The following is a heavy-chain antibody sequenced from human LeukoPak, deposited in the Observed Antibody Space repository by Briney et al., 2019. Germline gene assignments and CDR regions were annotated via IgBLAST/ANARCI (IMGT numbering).Heavy chain of an antibody. CDR3: AKDPALFSSWLDY. V-gene: IGHV3-23*01. D-gene: IGHD6-13*01. J-gene: IGHJ4*02. CDR2: ISGSGGST. Sequence: GGSLTLSCAASGFTFSSYAMSWVRQAPGKGLEWVSAISGSGGSTYYADSVKGRFTISRDNSKHTPYMQMNSLRAEDTAIYYCAKDPALFSSWLDYWGQGTLVTVSS. CDR1: GFTFSSYA.